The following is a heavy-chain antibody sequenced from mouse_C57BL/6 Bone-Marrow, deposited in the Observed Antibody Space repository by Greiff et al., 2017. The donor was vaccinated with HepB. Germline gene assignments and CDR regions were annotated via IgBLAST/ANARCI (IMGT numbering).Heavy chain of an antibody. CDR2: ISDGGSYT. J-gene: IGHJ2*01. V-gene: IGHV5-4*03. D-gene: IGHD1-1*01. CDR3: ASTPITTVVYFDY. CDR1: GFTFSSYA. Sequence: EVMLVESGGGLVKPGGSLKLSCAASGFTFSSYAMSWVRKTPEKGLKWVATISDGGSYTYYPDNVKGRFTISRDNAKNNLYLQMSHLKSEDTAMYYCASTPITTVVYFDYWGQGTTLTVSS.